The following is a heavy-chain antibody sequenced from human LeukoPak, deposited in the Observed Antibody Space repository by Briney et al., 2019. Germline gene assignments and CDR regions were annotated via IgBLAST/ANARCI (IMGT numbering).Heavy chain of an antibody. V-gene: IGHV1-46*01. CDR2: INPSGGST. J-gene: IGHJ4*02. CDR3: ARARGLYTSGWYYGY. CDR1: GYTFTSNY. D-gene: IGHD6-19*01. Sequence: ASVKVSCKASGYTFTSNYIHWVRQAPGQGLEWMGIINPSGGSTNYGQKFQGRVTMTRDTSTSTVYMELSSLRSEDTAVYYCARARGLYTSGWYYGYWGQGTLVTVSS.